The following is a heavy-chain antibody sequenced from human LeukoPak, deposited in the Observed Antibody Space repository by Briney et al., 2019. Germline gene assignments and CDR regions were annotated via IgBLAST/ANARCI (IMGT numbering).Heavy chain of an antibody. CDR2: IYYTGST. V-gene: IGHV4-59*08. D-gene: IGHD6-13*01. Sequence: PSETLSLTCTVSGGSISSSYWSWVRQPPGKGLEWIGDIYYTGSTDYNPSLTSRVTISLDTSKNQFFLDLTSVAAADTAVYYCARRGAAAVGVYYYYGMDVWGQGTTVTVSS. CDR1: GGSISSSY. CDR3: ARRGAAAVGVYYYYGMDV. J-gene: IGHJ6*02.